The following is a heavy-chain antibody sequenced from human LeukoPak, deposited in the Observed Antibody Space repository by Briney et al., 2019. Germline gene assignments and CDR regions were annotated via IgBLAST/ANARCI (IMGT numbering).Heavy chain of an antibody. CDR1: GYIFTNYG. D-gene: IGHD6-13*01. J-gene: IGHJ4*02. CDR2: INANNGNT. CDR3: ARGPIAAAGAY. V-gene: IGHV1-18*01. Sequence: ASVKVSCKASGYIFTNYGITWVRQAPGQGLEWMGWINANNGNTNYAQNLQGRVTMTRDISTSTAYMELRSLRSDDTAVYYCARGPIAAAGAYWGQGTLVTVSS.